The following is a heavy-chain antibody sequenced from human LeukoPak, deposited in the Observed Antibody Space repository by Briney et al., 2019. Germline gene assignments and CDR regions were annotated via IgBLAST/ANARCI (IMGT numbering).Heavy chain of an antibody. D-gene: IGHD6-19*01. CDR2: ISSSSSYI. V-gene: IGHV3-21*01. Sequence: PGGSLRLSCAASGFTFSSYSMNWVRQAPGKGLEWVSSISSSSSYIYYADSVKGRFTISRDNAKNSLYLQMNSLGAEDTAVYYCARLQWHTGFDPWGQGTLVTVSS. CDR1: GFTFSSYS. J-gene: IGHJ5*02. CDR3: ARLQWHTGFDP.